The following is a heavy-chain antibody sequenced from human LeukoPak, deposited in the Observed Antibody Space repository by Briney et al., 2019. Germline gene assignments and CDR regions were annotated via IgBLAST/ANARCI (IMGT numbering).Heavy chain of an antibody. CDR2: IYYSGDT. D-gene: IGHD6-13*01. CDR3: ARRGQQLPVDAFDV. J-gene: IGHJ3*01. Sequence: PSETLSLTCSVSGSSMRSGGYWLWIRQPPGRELEWIGSIYYSGDTYYNPSVESRVTLSLDTSNNQFFLELTAVTAADTALYYCARRGQQLPVDAFDVWGQGTMVTVSS. V-gene: IGHV4-39*07. CDR1: GSSMRSGGY.